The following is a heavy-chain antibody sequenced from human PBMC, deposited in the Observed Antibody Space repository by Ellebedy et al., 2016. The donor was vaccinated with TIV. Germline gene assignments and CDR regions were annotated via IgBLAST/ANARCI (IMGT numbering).Heavy chain of an antibody. J-gene: IGHJ4*02. CDR1: GGSFSGYY. D-gene: IGHD6-6*01. V-gene: IGHV4-34*01. Sequence: SETLSLTXAVYGGSFSGYYWSWIRQPPGKGLEWIGEINHSGSTNYNPSLKSRVTISVDTSKNQFSLKLSSVTAADTAAYYCARVAAARSFDYWGQGTLVTVSS. CDR3: ARVAAARSFDY. CDR2: INHSGST.